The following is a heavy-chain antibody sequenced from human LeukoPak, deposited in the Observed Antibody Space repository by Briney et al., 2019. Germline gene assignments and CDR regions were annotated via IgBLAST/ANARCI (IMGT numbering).Heavy chain of an antibody. D-gene: IGHD3-10*01. V-gene: IGHV4-59*01. CDR3: AGDTYGSDY. CDR2: IYYSGST. J-gene: IGHJ4*02. Sequence: SETLSLTCTVSGVSISSYYWNWIRQPPGKGLEWIGYIYYSGSTNYNPSLKSRVTISVDTSKNQFSLKLSSVTAADTAVYYCAGDTYGSDYWGQGTLVTVSS. CDR1: GVSISSYY.